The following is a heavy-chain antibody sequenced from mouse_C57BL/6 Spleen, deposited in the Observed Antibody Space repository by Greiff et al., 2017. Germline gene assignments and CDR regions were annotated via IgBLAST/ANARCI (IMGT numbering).Heavy chain of an antibody. CDR1: GYTFTSYW. J-gene: IGHJ2*01. Sequence: QVQLQQPGAELVKPGASVKLSCKASGYTFTSYWMQWVKQRPGQGLEWIGEIDPSDSYTNYNQKFKGKATLTVDTSSSTAYMQLSSLTSADSAVYYCARFTVGLIDYWGQGTTLTVSS. V-gene: IGHV1-50*01. CDR2: IDPSDSYT. D-gene: IGHD4-1*01. CDR3: ARFTVGLIDY.